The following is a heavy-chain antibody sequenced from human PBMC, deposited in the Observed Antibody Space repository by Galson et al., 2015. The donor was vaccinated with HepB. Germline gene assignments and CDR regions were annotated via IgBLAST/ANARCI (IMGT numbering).Heavy chain of an antibody. CDR1: GFSLSTSGMC. CDR2: IDWDDDK. CDR3: ARIHRAYSGTAFDY. D-gene: IGHD1-26*01. J-gene: IGHJ4*02. V-gene: IGHV2-70*01. Sequence: PALVKPTQTLTLTCTFSGFSLSTSGMCVSWIRQPPGKALEWLALIDWDDDKYYSTSLKTRLTISKDTSKNQVVLTMTNMDPVDTATYYCARIHRAYSGTAFDYWGQGTLVTVSS.